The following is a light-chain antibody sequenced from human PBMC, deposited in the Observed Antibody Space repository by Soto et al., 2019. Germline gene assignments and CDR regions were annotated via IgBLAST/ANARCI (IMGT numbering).Light chain of an antibody. CDR1: QSLLHSNGYSY. CDR3: QQSNSLPRT. CDR2: FGS. J-gene: IGKJ1*01. V-gene: IGKV2-28*01. Sequence: DTVMSQSLLFLPVTPGEPASISCSSSQSLLHSNGYSYLDWYLQKPGQAPQLLIYFGSNLASGVPDRFSGSGSGTDFTLTISSLQSEDFATYYCQQSNSLPRTFGQGTKVDIK.